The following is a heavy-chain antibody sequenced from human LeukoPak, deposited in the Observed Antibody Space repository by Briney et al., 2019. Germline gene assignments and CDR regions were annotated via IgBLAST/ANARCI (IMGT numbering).Heavy chain of an antibody. J-gene: IGHJ4*02. CDR3: ARDHEGVEGSTWGVAY. CDR1: GFTFSILS. V-gene: IGHV3-21*01. Sequence: PGGSLRLSCAVSGFTFSILSMSWARQARGKGWEGGSSIRTSSSHIFYADSVKGRFTISRDNAKHTLYLQMNSLRAEDTAVYYCARDHEGVEGSTWGVAYWGQGTLVTVSS. D-gene: IGHD3-16*01. CDR2: IRTSSSHI.